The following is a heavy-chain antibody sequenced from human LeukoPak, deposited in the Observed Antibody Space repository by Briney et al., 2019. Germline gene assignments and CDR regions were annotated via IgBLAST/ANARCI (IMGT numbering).Heavy chain of an antibody. CDR2: IRSKAYGGTT. CDR3: TRVQISGSYYFDY. J-gene: IGHJ4*02. D-gene: IGHD1-26*01. CDR1: GFTFGDYA. Sequence: GRSLRLSCTASGFTFGDYAMSWVRQAPGKGLEWVGFIRSKAYGGTTEYAASVRGRFTISRDDSKSIAYLQMNSLETEDTAVYYCTRVQISGSYYFDYWGQGTLVTVSS. V-gene: IGHV3-49*04.